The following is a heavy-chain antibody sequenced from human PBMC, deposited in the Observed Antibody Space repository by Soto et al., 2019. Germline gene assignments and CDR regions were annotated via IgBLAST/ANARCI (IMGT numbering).Heavy chain of an antibody. V-gene: IGHV4-31*03. CDR2: IYYSGST. CDR1: GGSVNSGGYH. D-gene: IGHD3-9*01. J-gene: IGHJ4*02. Sequence: QVQLQESGPGQVKPSQTLSLTCTVSGGSVNSGGYHWSWIRQHPGKGLEWIGDIYYSGSTYYNPSLKSRVTISVDTSKNQFSLDLSSVTAADTAVYYCARDLLTGFDYWGQGTLVTVSS. CDR3: ARDLLTGFDY.